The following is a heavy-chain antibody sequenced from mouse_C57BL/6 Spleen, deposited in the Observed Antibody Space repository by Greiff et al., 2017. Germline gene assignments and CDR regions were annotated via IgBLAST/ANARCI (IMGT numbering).Heavy chain of an antibody. D-gene: IGHD1-1*01. CDR3: ARQNYYGSSFYAMDY. J-gene: IGHJ4*01. V-gene: IGHV2-6-1*01. CDR2: IWSDGST. Sequence: QVQLKESGPGLVAPSQSLSITCTVSGFSLTSYGVHWVRQPPGKGLEWLVVIWSDGSTTYNSALKSRLSISKDNSKSQVFLQMNSLQTDDTAMYYCARQNYYGSSFYAMDYWGQGTSVTVSS. CDR1: GFSLTSYG.